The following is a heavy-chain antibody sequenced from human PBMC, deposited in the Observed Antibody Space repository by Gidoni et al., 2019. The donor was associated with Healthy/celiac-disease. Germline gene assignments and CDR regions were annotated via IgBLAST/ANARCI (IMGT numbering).Heavy chain of an antibody. CDR3: ARSSHYDSSGYDYGY. CDR1: GYTFTGYY. D-gene: IGHD3-22*01. Sequence: QVQLVQSGAEVKKPGASVKVSCKASGYTFTGYYMHWVRQAPGQGLEWMGWINPNSGGTNYAQKFQGRVTMTRDTSISTAYMELSRLRSDDTAVYYCARSSHYDSSGYDYGYWGQGTLVTVSS. J-gene: IGHJ4*02. CDR2: INPNSGGT. V-gene: IGHV1-2*02.